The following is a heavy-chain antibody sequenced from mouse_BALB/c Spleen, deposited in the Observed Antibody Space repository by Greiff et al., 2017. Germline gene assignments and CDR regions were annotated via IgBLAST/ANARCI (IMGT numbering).Heavy chain of an antibody. V-gene: IGHV5-17*02. CDR2: ISSGSSTI. Sequence: DVMLVESGGGLVQPGGSRKLSCAASGFTFSSFGMHWVRQAPEKGLEWVAYISSGSSTIYYADTVKGRFTISRDNPKNTLFLQMTSLRSEDTAMYYCARWGAVAMDYWGQGTSVTVSS. J-gene: IGHJ4*01. CDR1: GFTFSSFG. CDR3: ARWGAVAMDY.